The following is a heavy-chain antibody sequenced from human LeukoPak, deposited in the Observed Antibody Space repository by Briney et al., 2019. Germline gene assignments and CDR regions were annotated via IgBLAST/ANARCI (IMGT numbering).Heavy chain of an antibody. CDR3: ARVTSISSHPPCDY. V-gene: IGHV3-30*02. J-gene: IGHJ4*02. CDR2: IRYDGSNK. D-gene: IGHD6-13*01. Sequence: PGGSLRLSCAASGFTFSSYGMHWVRQAPGKGLEWVAFIRYDGSNKYYADSVKGRFTISRDNSKNTLYLQMNSLRAEDTAVYYCARVTSISSHPPCDYWGRGTLVTVSS. CDR1: GFTFSSYG.